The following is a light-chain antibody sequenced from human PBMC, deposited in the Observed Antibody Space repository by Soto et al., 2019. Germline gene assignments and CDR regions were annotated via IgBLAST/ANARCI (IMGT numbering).Light chain of an antibody. J-gene: IGKJ4*01. CDR1: QSIRIW. CDR3: QQHKSYPLT. CDR2: DAS. Sequence: DIQMTQSPSTLSASVGDRVTITCRTSQSIRIWLSWYQLRPGKAPKLLISDASNLKSGVPSRFSGSGSGTEFTLTISSLQPDDFASYYCQQHKSYPLTFGGGTKVEIK. V-gene: IGKV1-5*01.